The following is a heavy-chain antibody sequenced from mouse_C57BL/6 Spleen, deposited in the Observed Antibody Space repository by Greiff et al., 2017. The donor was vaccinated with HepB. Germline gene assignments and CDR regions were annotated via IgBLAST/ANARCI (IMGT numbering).Heavy chain of an antibody. CDR1: GYAFSSYW. D-gene: IGHD2-14*01. CDR3: AREGYFSFAY. J-gene: IGHJ3*01. CDR2: IYPGDGDT. Sequence: QVQLKQSGAELVKPGASVKISCKASGYAFSSYWMNWVKQRPGKGLEWIGQIYPGDGDTNYNGKFKGKATLTADKSSRPAYMQLSSLTSEDSAVYFCAREGYFSFAYWGQGTLVTVAA. V-gene: IGHV1-80*01.